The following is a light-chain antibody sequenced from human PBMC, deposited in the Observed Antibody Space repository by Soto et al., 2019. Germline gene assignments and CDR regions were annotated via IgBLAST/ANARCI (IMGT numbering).Light chain of an antibody. V-gene: IGLV2-14*01. Sequence: QSALTQPASVSGSPGQSITISCTGTSSDVGGYNYVSWYQQHPGKAPKLMIYDVSNPPSGVSNRFSGSKSGSTASLTISGLQAEDEADYYCSSYTTSSTLVFGTGTKLTVL. CDR3: SSYTTSSTLV. CDR1: SSDVGGYNY. J-gene: IGLJ1*01. CDR2: DVS.